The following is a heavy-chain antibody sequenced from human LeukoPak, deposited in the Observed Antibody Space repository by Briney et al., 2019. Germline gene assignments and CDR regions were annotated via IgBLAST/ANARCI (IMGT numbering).Heavy chain of an antibody. Sequence: SETLSLTCTVSGYSISSGYYWGWIRQPPGKGLEWIGSIYHSGSTYYNPSLESRVTISVDTSKNQFSLKLSSVTAADTAVYYCARQPADTYYYYYGVDVWGQGTTVTVSS. CDR1: GYSISSGYY. V-gene: IGHV4-38-2*02. J-gene: IGHJ6*02. CDR2: IYHSGST. CDR3: ARQPADTYYYYYGVDV.